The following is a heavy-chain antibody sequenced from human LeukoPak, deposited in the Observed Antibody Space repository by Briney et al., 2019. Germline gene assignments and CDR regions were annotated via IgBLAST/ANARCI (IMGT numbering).Heavy chain of an antibody. CDR1: GGTFSSYA. CDR3: ARDGRKYCSSTSCHRPWFDP. Sequence: ASVKVPCKASGGTFSSYAISWVRQAPGQGLEWMGRIIPILGIANYAQKFQGRVTITADKSTSTAYMELSSLRSEDTAVYYCARDGRKYCSSTSCHRPWFDPWGQGTLVTVSS. D-gene: IGHD2-2*01. V-gene: IGHV1-69*04. J-gene: IGHJ5*02. CDR2: IIPILGIA.